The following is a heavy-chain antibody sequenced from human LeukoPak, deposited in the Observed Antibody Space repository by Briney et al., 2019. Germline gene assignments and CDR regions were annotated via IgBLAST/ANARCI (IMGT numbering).Heavy chain of an antibody. Sequence: SETLSLTCTVSGGSISSGGYYWSWIRQHPGKGLEWIGYIYYSGSTCYNPSLRSRVTMSVDTSKNQFSLKLSSVTAADTAVYYSARGFYSSGYFDYWGQGTLVTVSS. CDR2: IYYSGST. CDR3: ARGFYSSGYFDY. V-gene: IGHV4-31*03. CDR1: GGSISSGGYY. J-gene: IGHJ4*02. D-gene: IGHD3-22*01.